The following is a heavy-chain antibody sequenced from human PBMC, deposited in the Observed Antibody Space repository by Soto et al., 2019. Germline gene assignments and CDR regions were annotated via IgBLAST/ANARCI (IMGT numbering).Heavy chain of an antibody. CDR1: TDSIRRSFW. J-gene: IGHJ6*03. Sequence: QVQLPESGPGLVKPSGTLYLTCGVSTDSIRRSFWWTWFRQPPGRGLEWIGELYHSGRPKYNPSLKSRVTISIDTCKSKFSLNLRSVTAADTAVYYCARVFIAVADNSYLHYMAVWGRGNTVTVSS. V-gene: IGHV4-4*02. CDR2: LYHSGRP. CDR3: ARVFIAVADNSYLHYMAV. D-gene: IGHD6-19*01.